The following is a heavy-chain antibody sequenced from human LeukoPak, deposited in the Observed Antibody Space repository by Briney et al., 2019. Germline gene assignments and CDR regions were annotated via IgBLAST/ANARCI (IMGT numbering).Heavy chain of an antibody. V-gene: IGHV1-2*02. Sequence: ASVKVSCKASGYTFTGSYMHWVRQAPGQGLDRMGWINPNSGATDYAQKFQGRVTMTRDTSISTAYMELSSLRSDDTAVYYCARDYGGNSFDYWGQGTLVTVSS. CDR2: INPNSGAT. D-gene: IGHD4-23*01. J-gene: IGHJ4*02. CDR1: GYTFTGSY. CDR3: ARDYGGNSFDY.